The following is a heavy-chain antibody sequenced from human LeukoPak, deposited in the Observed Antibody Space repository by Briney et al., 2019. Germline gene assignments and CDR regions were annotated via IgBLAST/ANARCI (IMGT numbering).Heavy chain of an antibody. D-gene: IGHD3-3*01. CDR1: GGSVSFGSYY. Sequence: SETLSLTCTVSGGSVSFGSYYWSWVRQPAGKGLEWIGRIYSGGNTNYNPSLKSRVTMSVDMSKNQFSLKVRSVTAADTAVYYCASPDFWSGYYGSFDYWGQGILVTVSS. J-gene: IGHJ4*02. CDR3: ASPDFWSGYYGSFDY. CDR2: IYSGGNT. V-gene: IGHV4-61*02.